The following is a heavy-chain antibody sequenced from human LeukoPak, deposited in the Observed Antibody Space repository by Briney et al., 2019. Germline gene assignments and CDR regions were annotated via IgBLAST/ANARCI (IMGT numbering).Heavy chain of an antibody. D-gene: IGHD1-1*01. CDR2: ISSSSSTT. CDR3: ARVRLGAFVI. J-gene: IGHJ3*02. Sequence: PGGSLRLSCAASGFTFSSYSMNWVRQAPGKGLEWVSYISSSSSTTYYADSVKGRFTISRDNAKNSLYLQMNSLRAEDTAVYYCARVRLGAFVIWGQGTMVTVSS. CDR1: GFTFSSYS. V-gene: IGHV3-48*01.